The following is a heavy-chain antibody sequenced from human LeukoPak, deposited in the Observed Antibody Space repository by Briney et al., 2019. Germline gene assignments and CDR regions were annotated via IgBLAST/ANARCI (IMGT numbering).Heavy chain of an antibody. Sequence: ASVKVSCKASGYTFTSYYMHWVRQAPGQGLKWMGIINPSGGSTSYAQKFQGRVTMTRDTSTGTVYMELSSLRSEDTAVYYCASSYYDYVWGTYRLPRDWGQGTLVTVSS. CDR2: INPSGGST. D-gene: IGHD3-16*02. CDR3: ASSYYDYVWGTYRLPRD. J-gene: IGHJ4*02. V-gene: IGHV1-46*01. CDR1: GYTFTSYY.